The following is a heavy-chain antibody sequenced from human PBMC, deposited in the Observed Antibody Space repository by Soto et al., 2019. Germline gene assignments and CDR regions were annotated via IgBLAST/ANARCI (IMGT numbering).Heavy chain of an antibody. D-gene: IGHD3-10*01. CDR3: ARRYGSGFDY. V-gene: IGHV4-61*05. J-gene: IGHJ4*02. CDR1: GGSISSSSYY. Sequence: SETLSLTCTVSGGSISSSSYYWSWIRQPPGKGLEWIGYIYYSGSTNYNPSLKSRVTISVDTSKNQFSLKLSSVTAADTAVYYCARRYGSGFDYWGQGTLVTVSS. CDR2: IYYSGST.